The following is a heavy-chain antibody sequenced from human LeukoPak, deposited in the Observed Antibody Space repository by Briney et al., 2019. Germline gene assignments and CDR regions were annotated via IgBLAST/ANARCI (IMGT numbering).Heavy chain of an antibody. CDR1: GGSISSYY. Sequence: SETLSLTCSVSGGSISSYYWSWIRQPPGKGLEWIGYIYYSGSTNYNPSLKSRVTISVDTSKNQFSLKRSSVTAADTAVYYCARHAEAAAGTDDAFDIWGQGTMVTVSS. CDR3: ARHAEAAAGTDDAFDI. CDR2: IYYSGST. V-gene: IGHV4-59*08. D-gene: IGHD6-13*01. J-gene: IGHJ3*02.